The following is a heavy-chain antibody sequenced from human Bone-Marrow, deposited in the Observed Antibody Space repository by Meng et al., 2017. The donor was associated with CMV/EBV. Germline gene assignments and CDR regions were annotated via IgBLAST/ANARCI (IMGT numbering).Heavy chain of an antibody. Sequence: SETLSLTCAVYGGSFSGYYWSWIRQPPGKGLEWIGEINHSGSTNYNPSLKSRVTISVDTSKYQFSLKLSSVTAADTALYSWAGLEGLVDGGGIDSWGQGTRVTVSS. CDR2: INHSGST. J-gene: IGHJ5*01. V-gene: IGHV4-34*01. CDR3: AGLEGLVDGGGIDS. D-gene: IGHD3-3*01. CDR1: GGSFSGYY.